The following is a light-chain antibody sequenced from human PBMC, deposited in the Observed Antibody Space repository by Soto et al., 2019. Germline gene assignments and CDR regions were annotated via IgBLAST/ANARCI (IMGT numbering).Light chain of an antibody. CDR1: QTITNY. Sequence: DIQMTQSPSSLSASVGDRVTITCRASQTITNYLNWYQQRPGKAPNLLIYAASSLQSGVPSRFSGSGSGTDFTLTISSLQPGDFATYYCQQSNNTPLTFGQGTKVEIK. CDR3: QQSNNTPLT. V-gene: IGKV1-39*01. CDR2: AAS. J-gene: IGKJ1*01.